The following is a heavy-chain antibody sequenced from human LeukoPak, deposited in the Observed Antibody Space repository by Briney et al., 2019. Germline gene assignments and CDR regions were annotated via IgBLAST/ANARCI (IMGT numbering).Heavy chain of an antibody. CDR2: IYHGGNT. J-gene: IGHJ5*02. CDR3: ARVRYYGSGEEIDP. D-gene: IGHD3-10*01. CDR1: GGSISSGGYF. V-gene: IGHV4-31*03. Sequence: PSETLSLTCTVSGGSISSGGYFWSWIRQNPGKGLEWIGYIYHGGNTYYNPSLKSRVTISVDTSKNQFSLTLSSVTAADTAMYYSARVRYYGSGEEIDPWGQGTLVTVSS.